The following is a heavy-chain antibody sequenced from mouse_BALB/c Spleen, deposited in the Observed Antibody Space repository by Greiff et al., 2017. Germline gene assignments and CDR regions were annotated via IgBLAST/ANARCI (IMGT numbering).Heavy chain of an antibody. V-gene: IGHV1-7*01. CDR3: ARRYGNYGGFDY. Sequence: QVHVKQSGAELAKPGASVKMSCKASGYTFTSYWMHWVKQRPGQGLEWIGYINPSTGYTEYNQKFKDKATLTADKSSSTAYMQLSSLTSEDSAVYYCARRYGNYGGFDYWGQGTTLTVSS. CDR1: GYTFTSYW. J-gene: IGHJ2*01. CDR2: INPSTGYT. D-gene: IGHD2-1*01.